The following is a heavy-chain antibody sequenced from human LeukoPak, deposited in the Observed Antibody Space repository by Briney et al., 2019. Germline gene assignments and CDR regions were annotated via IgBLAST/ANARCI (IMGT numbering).Heavy chain of an antibody. V-gene: IGHV3-9*01. D-gene: IGHD5-12*01. J-gene: IGHJ3*02. CDR3: ARDLRPYSGYDNLAFDI. CDR2: ISWNSGSI. Sequence: GGSLRLSCAASGFTFDDYAMHWVRQAPGKGLEWVSGISWNSGSIGYADSVKGRFTISRDNAKNSLYLQMNSLRAEDTALYYCARDLRPYSGYDNLAFDIWGQGTMVTVSS. CDR1: GFTFDDYA.